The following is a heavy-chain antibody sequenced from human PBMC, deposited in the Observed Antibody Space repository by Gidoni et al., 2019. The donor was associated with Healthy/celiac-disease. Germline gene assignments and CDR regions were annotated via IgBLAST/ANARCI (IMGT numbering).Heavy chain of an antibody. V-gene: IGHV4-59*08. Sequence: VQLQESGPGLVKPSETLSLTCTVSDASISRYYWSWIRQPPGKGLEWIGYIYYSGSTNYNPSLKRRVTISVDTSKNQFSLKRSSVTAADTAVYYCARRGYCSSTSCYLPYYMDVWGKGTTVTVSS. CDR3: ARRGYCSSTSCYLPYYMDV. CDR1: DASISRYY. J-gene: IGHJ6*03. CDR2: IYYSGST. D-gene: IGHD2-2*01.